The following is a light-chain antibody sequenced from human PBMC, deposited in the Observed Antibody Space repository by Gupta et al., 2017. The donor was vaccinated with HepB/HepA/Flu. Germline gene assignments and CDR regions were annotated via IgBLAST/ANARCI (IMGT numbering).Light chain of an antibody. V-gene: IGKV1-5*03. CDR3: QQHKNYSVYT. J-gene: IGKJ2*01. Sequence: DIQMTQSPSTLSASVGDTVTISCRASQNIDTWLAWYQQKPGKAPKLLIYKASILESGVPSRFSGSGSGTDFTLSISSLQPDDFAIYYCQQHKNYSVYTFGQGTKVEVK. CDR2: KAS. CDR1: QNIDTW.